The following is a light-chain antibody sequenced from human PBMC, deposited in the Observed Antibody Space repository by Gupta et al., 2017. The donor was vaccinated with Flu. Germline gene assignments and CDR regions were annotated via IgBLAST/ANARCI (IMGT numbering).Light chain of an antibody. CDR3: MIWHSSAWV. CDR1: SGINVGTYR. Sequence: QSGLSYSASLAASSGASASPTCPLRSGINVGTYRIYWYQHKPGSPPQYLLRYKSDSDKQQGSGVPSRFSGSKDASANAGILLISGLQSEDEADYYCMIWHSSAWVFGGGTKLTVL. J-gene: IGLJ3*02. CDR2: YKSDSDK. V-gene: IGLV5-45*01.